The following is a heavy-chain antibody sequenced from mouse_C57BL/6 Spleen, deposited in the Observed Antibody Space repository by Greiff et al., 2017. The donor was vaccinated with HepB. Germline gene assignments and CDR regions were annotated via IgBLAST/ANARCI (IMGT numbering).Heavy chain of an antibody. CDR1: GYSITSGYS. J-gene: IGHJ2*01. CDR2: ISYDGSN. V-gene: IGHV3-6*01. CDR3: ARDNYYGSSYDY. D-gene: IGHD1-1*01. Sequence: EVKLEESGPGLVKPSQSLSLTCSVTGYSITSGYSWNWIRQFPGNKLEWMGYISYDGSNNYNPSLKNRITITRDTSKNQFFLKLNSVTTEDTATYYCARDNYYGSSYDYWGQGTTLTVSS.